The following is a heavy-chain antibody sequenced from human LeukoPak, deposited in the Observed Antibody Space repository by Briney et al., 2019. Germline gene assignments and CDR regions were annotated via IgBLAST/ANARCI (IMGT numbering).Heavy chain of an antibody. Sequence: GGSLRLSCAASGFTFSSYAMSWVRQAPGKGLEWVSAISGSGGSTYYADSVKGRFTISRDNSKNTLYLQMNSLRAEDTAVYYCAKSSYYDSSGYYYVGYYYYGMDVWGQGTTVTVSS. J-gene: IGHJ6*02. D-gene: IGHD3-22*01. CDR2: ISGSGGST. CDR3: AKSSYYDSSGYYYVGYYYYGMDV. CDR1: GFTFSSYA. V-gene: IGHV3-23*01.